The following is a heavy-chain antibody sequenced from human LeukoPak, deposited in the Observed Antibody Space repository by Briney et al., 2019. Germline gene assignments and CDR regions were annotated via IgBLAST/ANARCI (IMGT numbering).Heavy chain of an antibody. V-gene: IGHV1-3*01. D-gene: IGHD3-22*01. J-gene: IGHJ5*02. CDR3: ARDQHRSYYYDSSGYHWFDP. CDR1: GYTFISYA. Sequence: ASVKVSCKASGYTFISYAMHWVRQAPGQRLEWMGWINAGNGNTKYSQKFQGRVTITRDTSASTAYMELSSLRSEDTAVYYCARDQHRSYYYDSSGYHWFDPWGQGTLVTVSS. CDR2: INAGNGNT.